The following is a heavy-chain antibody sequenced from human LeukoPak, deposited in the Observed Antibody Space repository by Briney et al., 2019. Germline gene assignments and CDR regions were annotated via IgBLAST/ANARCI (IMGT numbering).Heavy chain of an antibody. J-gene: IGHJ4*02. CDR3: ARGYYDILTGPYFDY. Sequence: ASVKVSCKASGYTFTSYGISWVRQAPGQGLEWMGWISAYNGNTKYSQKFQGRVTITRDTSASTAYMELSSLRSEDTAVYYCARGYYDILTGPYFDYWGQGTLVTVSS. CDR2: ISAYNGNT. CDR1: GYTFTSYG. V-gene: IGHV1-18*01. D-gene: IGHD3-9*01.